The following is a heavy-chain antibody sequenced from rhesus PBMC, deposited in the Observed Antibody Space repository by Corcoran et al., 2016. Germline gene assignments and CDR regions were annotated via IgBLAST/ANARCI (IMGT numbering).Heavy chain of an antibody. D-gene: IGHD5-42*01. CDR1: GGSISSSN. CDR2: IYGSGTTT. Sequence: QLQLQESGPGLVKPSETLSVTCAVSGGSISSSNWSWIRQAPGKGLEWIGYIYGSGTTTNHTPSLKSRVTLSVNTSKNQLSLKLSSVTAADPAVYYCARDRRGSYWGQGVLVTVSS. V-gene: IGHV4-169*02. J-gene: IGHJ4*01. CDR3: ARDRRGSY.